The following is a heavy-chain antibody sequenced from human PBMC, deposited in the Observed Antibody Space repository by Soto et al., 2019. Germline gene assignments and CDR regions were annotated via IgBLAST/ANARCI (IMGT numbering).Heavy chain of an antibody. D-gene: IGHD2-2*02. CDR1: GGSISSSSYY. J-gene: IGHJ4*02. CDR3: ARRGLSDTPDY. CDR2: IYYSGST. Sequence: QLQLQESGPGLVTPSETLSLTCTVSGGSISSSSYYWGWIRQPPGKGLEWIGSIYYSGSTYYNPSLKSRVTISVDTSKNQFSLKLSSVTAADTAVYYCARRGLSDTPDYWGQGTLVTVSS. V-gene: IGHV4-39*01.